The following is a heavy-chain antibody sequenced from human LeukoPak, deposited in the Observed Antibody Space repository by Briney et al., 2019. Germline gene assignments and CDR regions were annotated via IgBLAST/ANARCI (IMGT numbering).Heavy chain of an antibody. J-gene: IGHJ4*02. Sequence: AVPLTLPCGVCGGSFSGYYWSWIPEPPGKGLERIGEMNHSGSTNYNPSPNRRVTRSRDKSKNQASLKLSSVTAADTAVYYCAHTTGDQGIDYWGQRTLVTVSS. D-gene: IGHD1-1*01. CDR1: GGSFSGYY. CDR3: AHTTGDQGIDY. CDR2: MNHSGST. V-gene: IGHV4-34*01.